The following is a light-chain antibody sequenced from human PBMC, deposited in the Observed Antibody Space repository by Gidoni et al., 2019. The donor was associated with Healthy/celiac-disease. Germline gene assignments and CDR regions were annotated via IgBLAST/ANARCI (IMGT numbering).Light chain of an antibody. J-gene: IGKJ1*01. CDR2: WAS. CDR1: QSVLYSSNNKNY. V-gene: IGKV4-1*01. CDR3: QQYYSTPQT. Sequence: DIVMTQSPAPPAVSLGERATINCKSSQSVLYSSNNKNYLAWYQQKPGQPPKLLIYWASTRESGVPDRFSGSGSGTDFTLTISSLQAEDVAVYYCQQYYSTPQTFGQGTKVEIK.